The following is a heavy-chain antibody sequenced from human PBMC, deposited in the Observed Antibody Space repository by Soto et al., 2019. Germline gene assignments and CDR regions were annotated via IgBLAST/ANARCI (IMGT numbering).Heavy chain of an antibody. D-gene: IGHD3-22*01. CDR3: ARSRVYDSSGLSHY. J-gene: IGHJ4*02. Sequence: GGSLRLSCAASGFTGSSDYMSWVRQAPGKGLEWVSVIYSGGSTYYADSVKGRFTISRDNSKNTLYLQMNSLRAEDTAVYYCARSRVYDSSGLSHYRGQGTLVTRSS. CDR2: IYSGGST. CDR1: GFTGSSDY. V-gene: IGHV3-53*01.